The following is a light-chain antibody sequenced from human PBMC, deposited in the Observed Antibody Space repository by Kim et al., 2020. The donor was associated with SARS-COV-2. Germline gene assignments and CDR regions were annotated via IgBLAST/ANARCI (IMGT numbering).Light chain of an antibody. J-gene: IGLJ1*01. CDR3: QSYDSSLSGYV. CDR1: SSNIGAGYD. CDR2: GNN. Sequence: QRVTSTCTGGSSNIGAGYDVNWYQQLPGTAPKLLIFGNNHRPSGVPDRFSGSKSGTSASLAITGLQAADEADFYCQSYDSSLSGYVFGTGTKVTVL. V-gene: IGLV1-40*01.